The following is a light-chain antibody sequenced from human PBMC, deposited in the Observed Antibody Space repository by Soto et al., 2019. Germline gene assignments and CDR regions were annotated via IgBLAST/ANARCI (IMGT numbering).Light chain of an antibody. CDR1: QSISSW. V-gene: IGKV1-5*01. Sequence: DIQMTQSPSTLSASVGDRVTITCRASQSISSWLAWYQQKPGKAPKLLIYDASSLESGGPSRFSGSGSGTEFTLTISSLQPDDFPTYYCQQYNSYSTFGQGTKLEIK. CDR2: DAS. J-gene: IGKJ2*01. CDR3: QQYNSYST.